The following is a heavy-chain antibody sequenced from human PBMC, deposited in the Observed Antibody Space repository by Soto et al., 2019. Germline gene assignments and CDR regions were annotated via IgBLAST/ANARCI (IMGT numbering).Heavy chain of an antibody. CDR3: ARDRPQITIFDAFDI. Sequence: QVQLVESGGGVVQPGGSLRLSCAASGFTFTTYVMHWVRQAPGKGLECVAVISRDGSNKYYAESVKGRFTISRDNSKNTLFLQMNSLRVDDTAVYYCARDRPQITIFDAFDIWGQGTIVTVSS. J-gene: IGHJ3*02. D-gene: IGHD3-3*01. CDR1: GFTFTTYV. V-gene: IGHV3-30*14. CDR2: ISRDGSNK.